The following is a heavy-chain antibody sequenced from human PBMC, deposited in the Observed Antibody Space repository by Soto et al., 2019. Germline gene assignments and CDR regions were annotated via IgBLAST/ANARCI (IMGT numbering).Heavy chain of an antibody. V-gene: IGHV3-30-3*01. D-gene: IGHD4-17*01. Sequence: QVQLVESGGGVVQPGRSPRLSCAASGFIFSSYAMHWVRQAPGKGLEWVAVISYDGSSKYYADSVKGRFTISRDNSKNTLYLQMNSLSAEDTAVYYCTRADPTVTLSVFDPWGQGTLVTVSS. CDR2: ISYDGSSK. J-gene: IGHJ5*02. CDR3: TRADPTVTLSVFDP. CDR1: GFIFSSYA.